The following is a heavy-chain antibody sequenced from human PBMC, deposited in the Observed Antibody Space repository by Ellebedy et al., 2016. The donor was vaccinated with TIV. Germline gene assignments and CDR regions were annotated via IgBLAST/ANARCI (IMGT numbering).Heavy chain of an antibody. V-gene: IGHV3-21*01. D-gene: IGHD3-22*01. CDR1: GFNFSSYA. CDR3: ARDLDDSSGYYYPMIDY. Sequence: GESLKISCAASGFNFSSYAMTWVRQAPGKGLQWDSTITGSGDDTFYADSVKGRFTISRDNAKNSLYLQMNSLRAEDTAVYYCARDLDDSSGYYYPMIDYWGQGTLVTVSS. CDR2: ITGSGDDT. J-gene: IGHJ4*02.